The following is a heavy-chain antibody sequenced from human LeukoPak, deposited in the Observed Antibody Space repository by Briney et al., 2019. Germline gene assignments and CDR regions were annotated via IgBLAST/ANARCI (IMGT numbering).Heavy chain of an antibody. Sequence: PSETLSLTCTVSGGSISSSSYYWGWIRQARGKGLEWIGSIYYSGSTYYNPSLKSRVTISVDTSKNQFSLKLSSVTAADTAVYYCARNTTHYYDTARRRGGAFDYWGQGTLVTVSS. D-gene: IGHD3-22*01. CDR3: ARNTTHYYDTARRRGGAFDY. J-gene: IGHJ4*02. V-gene: IGHV4-39*01. CDR1: GGSISSSSYY. CDR2: IYYSGST.